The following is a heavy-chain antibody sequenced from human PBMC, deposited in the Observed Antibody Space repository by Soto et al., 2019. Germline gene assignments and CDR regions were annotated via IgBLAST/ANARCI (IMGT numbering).Heavy chain of an antibody. J-gene: IGHJ4*02. CDR2: ISSGGISP. Sequence: LRLSCEASGFTFRIFGMNWFRQAPGTGLEWVSAISSGGISPYYAHSVKGRFNIYRNNSKNTLYLQMNELRAEHTAVYFGVKGGGRIVPRHFDYWGQGTLVTVSS. CDR3: VKGGGRIVPRHFDY. D-gene: IGHD6-6*01. CDR1: GFTFRIFG. V-gene: IGHV3-23*01.